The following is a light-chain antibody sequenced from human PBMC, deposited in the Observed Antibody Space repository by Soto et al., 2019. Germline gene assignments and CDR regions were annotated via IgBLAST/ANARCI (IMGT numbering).Light chain of an antibody. CDR1: QSISSN. CDR3: QQYNNWPLLA. Sequence: EIVMTQSPATLSVSPGERATLSCRASQSISSNLAWYQQKPGQAPRVLIYGASTRATGIPARFSGSGSGTEFTLTISSLQSEDFAVYYCQQYNNWPLLAFGGGTKVEIK. CDR2: GAS. J-gene: IGKJ4*01. V-gene: IGKV3-15*01.